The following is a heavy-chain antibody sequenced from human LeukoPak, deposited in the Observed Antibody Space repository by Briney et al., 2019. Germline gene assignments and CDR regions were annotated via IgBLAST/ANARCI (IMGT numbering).Heavy chain of an antibody. V-gene: IGHV4-61*05. CDR1: GGSISSSSYY. D-gene: IGHD6-19*01. CDR2: IYYSGST. CDR3: ARAVAGLFDY. Sequence: SETLSLTCTVSGGSISSSSYYWGWIRQPPGKGLEWIGYIYYSGSTNYNPSLKSRVTISVDTSKNQSSLKLSSVTAADTAVYYCARAVAGLFDYWGQGTLVTVSS. J-gene: IGHJ4*02.